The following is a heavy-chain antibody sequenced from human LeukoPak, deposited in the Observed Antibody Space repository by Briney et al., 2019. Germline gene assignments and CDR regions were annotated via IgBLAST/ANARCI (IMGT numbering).Heavy chain of an antibody. Sequence: GGSLRLFCAASGFTVSSSYMSWVRQAPGKGLEWVSVIYSGGSTYYTDSVKGRFTISRDISKNTLYLQMNSLRAEDTAVYYCAREGVFGDYGYWGQGTLVTVSS. D-gene: IGHD4-17*01. CDR3: AREGVFGDYGY. CDR2: IYSGGST. V-gene: IGHV3-66*01. J-gene: IGHJ4*02. CDR1: GFTVSSSY.